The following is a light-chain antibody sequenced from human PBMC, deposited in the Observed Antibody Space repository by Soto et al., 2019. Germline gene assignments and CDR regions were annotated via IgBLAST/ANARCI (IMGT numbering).Light chain of an antibody. Sequence: QSALTQPASVSGSPGQSITISCTGTTNDVGGYNYVSWYQQHPGKAPKLLIFEVSSRPSGVSNRFSGSKSGSTASLTISALQAEDEADYFCNSYTSSTSRPYVFGTGTKVTVL. CDR1: TNDVGGYNY. CDR2: EVS. V-gene: IGLV2-14*01. CDR3: NSYTSSTSRPYV. J-gene: IGLJ1*01.